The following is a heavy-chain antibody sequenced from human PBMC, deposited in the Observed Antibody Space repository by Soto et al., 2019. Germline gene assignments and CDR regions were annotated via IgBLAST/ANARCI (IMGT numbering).Heavy chain of an antibody. Sequence: QVPLVQSGAEVKNPGASVKVSCKASGYTFTNYDINWVRQAPGQGLEGMGWISADTGDTNYAQKLQGRVTMATDTSTSTAYMQLRTLRSDDTAVYYCARSKYTTTWSGGLDYWGQGTLVTVSS. D-gene: IGHD6-13*01. J-gene: IGHJ4*02. CDR1: GYTFTNYD. CDR2: ISADTGDT. CDR3: ARSKYTTTWSGGLDY. V-gene: IGHV1-18*01.